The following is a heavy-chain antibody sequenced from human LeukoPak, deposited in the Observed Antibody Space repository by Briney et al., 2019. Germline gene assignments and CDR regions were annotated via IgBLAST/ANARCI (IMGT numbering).Heavy chain of an antibody. Sequence: GGSLRLSCAASGLTFSSYAMSWVRQAPGKGLEWVAAVTPNGGGTYYTGSVEGRFTISRDNSKNTLFLQMSSLRAEDTALYYCAKDLTLYGDFPYFDSWGQGTLVTVSS. CDR1: GLTFSSYA. J-gene: IGHJ4*02. CDR3: AKDLTLYGDFPYFDS. D-gene: IGHD4-17*01. V-gene: IGHV3-23*01. CDR2: VTPNGGGT.